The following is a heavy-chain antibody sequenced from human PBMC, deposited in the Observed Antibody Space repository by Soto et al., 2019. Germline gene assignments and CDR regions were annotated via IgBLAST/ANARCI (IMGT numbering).Heavy chain of an antibody. Sequence: PGGSLRLSCAASGFTFSSFWMHWVRQAPGEGLVWVSRINSDGSNTNYADSVKGRFTISRDNAKKTLYLQMNSLRAEDTAVYYCARGGVPAAMSYWGQGT. CDR1: GFTFSSFW. J-gene: IGHJ4*02. CDR3: ARGGVPAAMSY. CDR2: INSDGSNT. D-gene: IGHD2-2*01. V-gene: IGHV3-74*01.